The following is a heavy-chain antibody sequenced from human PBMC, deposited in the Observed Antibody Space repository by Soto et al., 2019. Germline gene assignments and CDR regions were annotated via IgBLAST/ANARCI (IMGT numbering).Heavy chain of an antibody. CDR3: ASLSLNIAAPDV. J-gene: IGHJ6*02. V-gene: IGHV3-48*03. CDR1: GFTFSSYE. Sequence: GSLRLSCAASGFTFSSYEMNWVRQAPGKGLEWVSYISSSGSTIYYADSVKGRFTISRDNAKNSLYLQMNSLRAEDTAVYYCASLSLNIAAPDVWGQGTTVTVSS. D-gene: IGHD6-13*01. CDR2: ISSSGSTI.